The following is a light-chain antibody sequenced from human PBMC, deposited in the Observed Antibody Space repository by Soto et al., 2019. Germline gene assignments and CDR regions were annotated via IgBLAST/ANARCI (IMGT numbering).Light chain of an antibody. CDR2: GAS. CDR1: QSVRSSY. CDR3: QQYSSWPLT. V-gene: IGKV3-15*01. J-gene: IGKJ4*01. Sequence: EIVMTQSPATLSVSPGERATLSCRASQSVRSSYLSWYQQKPGQAPRLLIYGASTRATDIPARFSGSGSGTEFTLTISSLQSEDFAVYYCQQYSSWPLTFGGGTKVEIK.